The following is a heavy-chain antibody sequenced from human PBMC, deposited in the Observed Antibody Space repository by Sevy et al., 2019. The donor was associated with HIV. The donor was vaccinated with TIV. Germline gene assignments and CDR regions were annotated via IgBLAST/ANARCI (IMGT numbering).Heavy chain of an antibody. Sequence: GGSLRLSCAASGFTFSSYALHWVRQAPGKGLEWVAVISYDGSNKYYADSVKGRFTISRDNAKNSLYLQMNSLRAEDTAVYYCARTGPPGYYYDRSGSDYWGQGTLVTVSS. CDR3: ARTGPPGYYYDRSGSDY. J-gene: IGHJ4*02. D-gene: IGHD3-22*01. CDR1: GFTFSSYA. CDR2: ISYDGSNK. V-gene: IGHV3-30-3*01.